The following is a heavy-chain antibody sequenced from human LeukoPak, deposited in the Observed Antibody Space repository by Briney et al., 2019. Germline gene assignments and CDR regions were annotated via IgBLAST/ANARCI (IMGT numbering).Heavy chain of an antibody. CDR2: ISSSGSTI. V-gene: IGHV3-48*03. CDR3: ARDPINIGTAAKGFDY. J-gene: IGHJ4*02. CDR1: GFTFSSYE. Sequence: PGGSLRLSCAASGFTFSSYEMNWVRQAPGKGLEWVSYISSSGSTIYYADSVKGRFTISRDNAKKSLHLQMSSLRAEDTAVYYCARDPINIGTAAKGFDYWGQGTLVTVSS. D-gene: IGHD2-2*01.